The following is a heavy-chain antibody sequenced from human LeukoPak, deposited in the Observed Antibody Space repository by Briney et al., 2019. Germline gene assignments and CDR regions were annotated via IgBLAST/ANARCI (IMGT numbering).Heavy chain of an antibody. CDR1: GGSISSYY. V-gene: IGHV3-30-3*01. J-gene: IGHJ4*02. CDR3: ARAYAGSYSGGDY. D-gene: IGHD1-26*01. Sequence: LSLTCTVSGGSISSYYWSWIRQPPGKGLEWVAVISYDENNENYADSVKGRFTISRDNSKNTLYLQMNSLRVEDTAVYYCARAYAGSYSGGDYWGQGTLVTVSS. CDR2: ISYDENNE.